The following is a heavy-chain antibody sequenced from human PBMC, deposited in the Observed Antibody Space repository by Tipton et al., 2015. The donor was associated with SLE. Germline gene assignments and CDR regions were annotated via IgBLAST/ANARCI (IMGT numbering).Heavy chain of an antibody. D-gene: IGHD6-13*01. V-gene: IGHV4-4*09. CDR3: ARHHGYSSSWPSPYYFDY. J-gene: IGHJ4*02. CDR1: GGSISSYY. CDR2: IYTSGST. Sequence: TLSLTCTVSGGSISSYYWSWIRQPPGKGLEWIGYIYTSGSTNYNPSLKSRVTISVDTSKNQFSLKLSSVTAADTAVYYCARHHGYSSSWPSPYYFDYWGQGTLVTVSS.